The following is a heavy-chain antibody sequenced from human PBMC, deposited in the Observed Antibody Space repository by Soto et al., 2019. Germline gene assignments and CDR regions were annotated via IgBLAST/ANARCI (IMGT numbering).Heavy chain of an antibody. CDR1: GYTFTRYG. CDR2: ISAYNGNT. CDR3: ARPYYYDSSGYPGDSYGMDV. Sequence: VASVKVSCKASGYTFTRYGISWVRQAPGQGLEWMGWISAYNGNTNYAQKLQGRVTMTTDTSTSTAYMELRSLRSDDTAVYYCARPYYYDSSGYPGDSYGMDVWGQGTTVTVYS. J-gene: IGHJ6*02. D-gene: IGHD3-22*01. V-gene: IGHV1-18*04.